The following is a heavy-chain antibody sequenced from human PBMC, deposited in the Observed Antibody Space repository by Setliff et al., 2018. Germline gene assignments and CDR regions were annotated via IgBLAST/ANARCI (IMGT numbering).Heavy chain of an antibody. Sequence: GGSLRLSCAASGFSFTTYTMNWIRQAPGQGLEWVSSIDTSSTWIYYADSVKGRFTISRDNAENSLYLQMNSLRAEDTAVYYCTRREWLMKDAFDIWGQGTMVTVSS. D-gene: IGHD5-18*01. V-gene: IGHV3-21*01. J-gene: IGHJ3*02. CDR1: GFSFTTYT. CDR3: TRREWLMKDAFDI. CDR2: IDTSSTWI.